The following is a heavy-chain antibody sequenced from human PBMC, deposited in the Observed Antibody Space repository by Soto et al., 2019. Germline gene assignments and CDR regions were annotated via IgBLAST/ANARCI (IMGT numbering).Heavy chain of an antibody. J-gene: IGHJ4*02. Sequence: EVQLLESGGGLVQPGGSLRLSCAASGFTFSTFDMTWVRQAPGKGLEWVSLIRGVAGSTHYPDSVKDPFTISKDTSNNVLYLEMHSLRADDTAVYFCVKGAWLDYWGQGNMVTVSS. CDR3: VKGAWLDY. CDR2: IRGVAGST. V-gene: IGHV3-23*01. CDR1: GFTFSTFD.